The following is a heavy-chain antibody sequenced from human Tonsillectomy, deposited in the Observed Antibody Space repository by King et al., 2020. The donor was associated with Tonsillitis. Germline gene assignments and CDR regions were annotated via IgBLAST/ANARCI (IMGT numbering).Heavy chain of an antibody. CDR1: GFTLSDAW. J-gene: IGHJ4*02. V-gene: IGHV3-15*01. CDR2: IRNTARGGTT. D-gene: IGHD5-18*01. CDR3: TAEGYSYGFHSLDS. Sequence: VQLVESGGGLVKPGGSLRLSCEASGFTLSDAWMSWVRQAPGKGLEWVGCIRNTARGGTTDYAAPVKGRFTISRDDSNNNLYLQLNSLKTEDTAVYYCTAEGYSYGFHSLDSWGQGTQVTVSS.